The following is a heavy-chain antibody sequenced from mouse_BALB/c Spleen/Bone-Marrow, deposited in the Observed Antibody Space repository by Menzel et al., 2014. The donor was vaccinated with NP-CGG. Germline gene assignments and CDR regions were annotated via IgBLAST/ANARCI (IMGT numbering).Heavy chain of an antibody. Sequence: VQLKQSGPGLVKPSQSLSLTCTVTGYSITSDYAWNWIRRFPGNKLEWMGYIGYSGSTSYNPSLKSRISITRDTSKNQFFLQLNSVTTEDTATYYCARGRDYFDYWGQGTTLTVSS. CDR1: GYSITSDYA. CDR3: ARGRDYFDY. J-gene: IGHJ2*01. V-gene: IGHV3-2*02. CDR2: IGYSGST.